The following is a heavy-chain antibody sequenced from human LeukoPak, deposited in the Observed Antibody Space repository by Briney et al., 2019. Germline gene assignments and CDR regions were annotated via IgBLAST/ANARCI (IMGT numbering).Heavy chain of an antibody. CDR2: IDWDDDK. V-gene: IGHV2-70*04. Sequence: SGPTLVNPTPTLTLTCTFSRFSLSTSGMRVSWIRQPPGKALEWLARIDWDDDKYYSTSLKTRLTISKDTSKNQVVLTMTNMDPVDTATYYCARTSRYYGMDVWGQGTTVTVSS. CDR1: RFSLSTSGMR. J-gene: IGHJ6*02. CDR3: ARTSRYYGMDV.